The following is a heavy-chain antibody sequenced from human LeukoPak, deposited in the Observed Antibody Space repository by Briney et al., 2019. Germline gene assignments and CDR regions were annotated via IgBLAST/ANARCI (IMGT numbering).Heavy chain of an antibody. J-gene: IGHJ4*02. CDR3: GRYYASSGYPPINY. CDR2: IYHSGTT. Sequence: ETETLICTVSSGSLSDYYWNWIRQPPGKGLEWIGNIYHSGTTNYNPSLKKRLTISIDTSKKQISLKLRSVTTADTAMYYCGRYYASSGYPPINYWGQGTLVTVSS. CDR1: SGSLSDYY. V-gene: IGHV4-59*01. D-gene: IGHD3-22*01.